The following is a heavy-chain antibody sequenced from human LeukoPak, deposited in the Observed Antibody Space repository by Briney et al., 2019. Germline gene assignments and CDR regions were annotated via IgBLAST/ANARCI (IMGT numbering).Heavy chain of an antibody. CDR3: AGRGRRYFRD. Sequence: SETLSLTCTVSGASISSDYWSWIRQSPGKGLEWIAYIYDSGSTDYNPSLKSRVTISTNTSKNQFSLNLSSVTAADTAVYYCAGRGRRYFRDWGQGTLVTVSS. CDR2: IYDSGST. CDR1: GASISSDY. V-gene: IGHV4-59*08. J-gene: IGHJ1*01.